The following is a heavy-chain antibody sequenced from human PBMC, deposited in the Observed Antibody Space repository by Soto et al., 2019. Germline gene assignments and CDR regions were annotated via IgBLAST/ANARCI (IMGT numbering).Heavy chain of an antibody. Sequence: GASVKVSCKASGYTFTSYAMHWVRQAPGQRLEWMGWINAGNGNTKYSQKFQGRVTITRDTSASTAYMELSSLRSEDTAVYYCARAVRIAAAGTLPLPGPWGQGTMVTVSS. D-gene: IGHD6-13*01. J-gene: IGHJ3*01. CDR1: GYTFTSYA. CDR3: ARAVRIAAAGTLPLPGP. V-gene: IGHV1-3*01. CDR2: INAGNGNT.